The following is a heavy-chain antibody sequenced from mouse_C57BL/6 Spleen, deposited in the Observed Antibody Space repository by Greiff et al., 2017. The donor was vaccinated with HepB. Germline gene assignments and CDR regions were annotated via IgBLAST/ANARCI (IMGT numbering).Heavy chain of an antibody. D-gene: IGHD2-3*01. V-gene: IGHV1-63*01. CDR3: AREGIYDGYFGAMDC. CDR1: GYTFTNYW. Sequence: QVQLQQSGAELVRPGTSVKMSCKASGYTFTNYWIGWAKQRPGHGLEWIGDIYPGGGYTNYNEKFKGKAKLTADKSSSTAYMQFSSLTSEDSAIYYCAREGIYDGYFGAMDCWGQGTSVTVSS. J-gene: IGHJ4*01. CDR2: IYPGGGYT.